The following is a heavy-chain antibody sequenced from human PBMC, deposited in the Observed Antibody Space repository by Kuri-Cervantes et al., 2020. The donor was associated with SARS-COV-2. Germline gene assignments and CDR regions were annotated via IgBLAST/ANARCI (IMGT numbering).Heavy chain of an antibody. CDR1: GYSISSGYY. CDR3: ARAVRSGSSSWYGFDY. Sequence: SQTLSLTCAVSGYSISSGYYWGWIRQPPGKGLEWIGSIYHSGSTYYNPSLKSRVTISVDTSKNQFSLKLSSVTAADTAVYCCARAVRSGSSSWYGFDYWGQGTLVTVSS. D-gene: IGHD6-13*01. CDR2: IYHSGST. J-gene: IGHJ4*02. V-gene: IGHV4-38-2*01.